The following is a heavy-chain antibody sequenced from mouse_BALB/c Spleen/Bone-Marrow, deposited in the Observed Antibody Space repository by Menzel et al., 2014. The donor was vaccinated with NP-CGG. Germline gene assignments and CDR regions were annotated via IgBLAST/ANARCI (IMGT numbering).Heavy chain of an antibody. CDR3: VRAARTFDY. V-gene: IGHV14-3*02. J-gene: IGHJ2*01. D-gene: IGHD3-1*01. Sequence: VQLKHSGAELVKPGASVKLSCTASGFNIKDTYIHWVKQRPEQGLEWIGRIDPANADTKYGPKFQGKATITADTSSNTVYLQFISLTSEDTAIYYCVRAARTFDYWGQGTTLTVSS. CDR2: IDPANADT. CDR1: GFNIKDTY.